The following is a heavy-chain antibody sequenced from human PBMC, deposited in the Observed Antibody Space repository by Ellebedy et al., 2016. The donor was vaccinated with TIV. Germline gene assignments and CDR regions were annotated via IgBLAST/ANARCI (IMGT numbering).Heavy chain of an antibody. CDR3: ARVANTSGWYPDYFDF. Sequence: GGSLRLSCVASGFSFSDYWMSWVRQAPGKGLEWVANIKQDGSDQYCVDSVKGRFTMSRDNAKSSLYLQMDSLGAEDAAVYYCARVANTSGWYPDYFDFWGQGTLVTVSS. V-gene: IGHV3-7*04. J-gene: IGHJ4*02. CDR1: GFSFSDYW. CDR2: IKQDGSDQ. D-gene: IGHD6-19*01.